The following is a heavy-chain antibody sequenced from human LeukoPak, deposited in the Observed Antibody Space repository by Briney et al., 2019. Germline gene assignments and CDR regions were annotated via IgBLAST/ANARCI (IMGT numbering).Heavy chain of an antibody. CDR1: GGSISSYY. CDR2: IYYSGST. CDR3: ARSYYGSGRYGLQFDY. D-gene: IGHD3-10*01. Sequence: SETLSLTCTVSGGSISSYYWSWIRQSPGKGLDWIGYIYYSGSTKYNPSLKSRVTISVDTSKNQFSLKLSSVTAADTAVYYCARSYYGSGRYGLQFDYWGQGTLVTVSS. J-gene: IGHJ4*02. V-gene: IGHV4-59*01.